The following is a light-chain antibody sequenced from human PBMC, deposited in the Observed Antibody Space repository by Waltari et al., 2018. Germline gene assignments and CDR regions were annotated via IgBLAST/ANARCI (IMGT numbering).Light chain of an antibody. Sequence: QSALTQPPSASGSPGQSVTISSAGTSSDVGGYNYVSWYQHPPGKAPKLIIYEVTKRPSGVTDRFSGSKSGNTASLTVSGLQAEDESDYYCSSYGGSNNFYVFGTGTKVSVL. J-gene: IGLJ1*01. V-gene: IGLV2-8*01. CDR1: SSDVGGYNY. CDR3: SSYGGSNNFYV. CDR2: EVT.